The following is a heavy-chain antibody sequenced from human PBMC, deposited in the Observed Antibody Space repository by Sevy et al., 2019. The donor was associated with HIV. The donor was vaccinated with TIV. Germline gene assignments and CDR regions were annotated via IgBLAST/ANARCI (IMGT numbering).Heavy chain of an antibody. CDR3: VASNSWEDY. V-gene: IGHV3-74*01. J-gene: IGHJ4*02. CDR2: VNSDGSST. D-gene: IGHD2-2*01. Sequence: GGSLRLSCAAPRLTLSSYWMHWVRQAPGKGLVWVSGVNSDGSSTTYADSVKGRFTISRDNAKNTLSLQMNSLRVEDTAVYHCVASNSWEDYWGQGTLFTVSS. CDR1: RLTLSSYW.